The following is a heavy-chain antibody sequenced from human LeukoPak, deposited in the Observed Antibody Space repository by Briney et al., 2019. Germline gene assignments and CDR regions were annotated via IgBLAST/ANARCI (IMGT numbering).Heavy chain of an antibody. Sequence: SETLSLTCTVSGGSISSSSYYWGWIRQPPGKGLEWIGSIYYSGSTYYNPSLKSRVTISVDTSKNQFSLKLSSVTAADTAVYYCAKEVAAIDYWGQGTLVTVSS. CDR1: GGSISSSSYY. V-gene: IGHV4-39*07. D-gene: IGHD5-12*01. CDR2: IYYSGST. J-gene: IGHJ4*02. CDR3: AKEVAAIDY.